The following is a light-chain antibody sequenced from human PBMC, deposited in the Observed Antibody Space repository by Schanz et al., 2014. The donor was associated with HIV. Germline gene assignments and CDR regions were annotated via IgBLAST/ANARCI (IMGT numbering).Light chain of an antibody. V-gene: IGKV1-17*01. CDR1: QSIARY. CDR3: LQHNSYPWT. Sequence: DIQMTQSPSSLSASVGDRVTITCRASQSIARYLNWYQQRPGKAPKLLMHAAFSLQSGVPSRFSGSGSGTEFTLTISSLQPEDFATYYCLQHNSYPWTFGQGTKVEIK. J-gene: IGKJ1*01. CDR2: AAF.